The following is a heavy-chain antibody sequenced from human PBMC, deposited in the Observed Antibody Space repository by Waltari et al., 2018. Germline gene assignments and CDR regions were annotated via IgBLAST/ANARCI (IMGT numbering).Heavy chain of an antibody. D-gene: IGHD3-10*01. CDR2: ISTDGSTT. V-gene: IGHV3-74*01. CDR3: LTRGAFDI. Sequence: EVQLVESGGGLVQQGGSLRLPCASSGFPFLNYWLHWVRQAPGKGLVWVSRISTDGSTTNYADSVKGRFTISRDNAKNTVYLHMNSLRAEDTAVYYCLTRGAFDIWGQGTTVTVSS. J-gene: IGHJ3*02. CDR1: GFPFLNYW.